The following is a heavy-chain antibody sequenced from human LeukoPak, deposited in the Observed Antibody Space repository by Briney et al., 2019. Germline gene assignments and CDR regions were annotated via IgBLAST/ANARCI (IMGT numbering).Heavy chain of an antibody. V-gene: IGHV3-21*01. CDR3: AKVGLNDWNDAWLDY. J-gene: IGHJ4*02. Sequence: GGSLRLSCAASGFTFSSYAMSWVRQAPGKGLEWVSSISSSSSYIYYADSVKGRFTISRDNAKNSLYLQMNSLRAEDTAVYYCAKVGLNDWNDAWLDYWGQGTLVTVSS. CDR2: ISSSSSYI. CDR1: GFTFSSYA. D-gene: IGHD1-1*01.